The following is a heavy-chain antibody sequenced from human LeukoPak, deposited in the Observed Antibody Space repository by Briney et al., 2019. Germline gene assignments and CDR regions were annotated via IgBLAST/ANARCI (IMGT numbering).Heavy chain of an antibody. V-gene: IGHV3-15*01. D-gene: IGHD3-3*01. J-gene: IGHJ6*02. CDR3: TTDLGGPAYYDFWIYGMDV. Sequence: GGSLRLSCAASGFTFSNAWMSWVRQAPGKGLEWVGRIKSKTDGGTTDYAAPVKGRFTISRDDSKNTLYLQMNSLKTEDTAVYYCTTDLGGPAYYDFWIYGMDVWGQGTTVTVSS. CDR2: IKSKTDGGTT. CDR1: GFTFSNAW.